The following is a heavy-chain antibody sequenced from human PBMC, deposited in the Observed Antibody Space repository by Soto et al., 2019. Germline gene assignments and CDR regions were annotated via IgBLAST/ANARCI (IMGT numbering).Heavy chain of an antibody. CDR3: ARSAYCGGGSCYPSGAFDI. J-gene: IGHJ3*02. Sequence: QEQLVESGGGLVKTGGSLRLSCAASGFTFSDYYMSWIRQAPGKGLEWVAYIGNRGTPIDYVNSMKGRFTISRDNARNSLSLQMNSLRAEDTAVYYCARSAYCGGGSCYPSGAFDIWGQGTTVTVS. CDR1: GFTFSDYY. CDR2: IGNRGTPI. V-gene: IGHV3-11*01. D-gene: IGHD2-15*01.